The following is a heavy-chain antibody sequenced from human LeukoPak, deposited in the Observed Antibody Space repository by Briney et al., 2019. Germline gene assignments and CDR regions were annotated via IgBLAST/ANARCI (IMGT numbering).Heavy chain of an antibody. CDR1: GFTFSSYG. CDR3: AKGRRAPLVGTITKSWLDD. V-gene: IGHV3-23*01. J-gene: IGHJ4*02. CDR2: ISGSGGST. Sequence: PGGSLRLSCAASGFTFSSYGMSWVRQAPGKGLEWVSAISGSGGSTYYADSVKGRFTISRDNSKNTLYLQMNSLRAEDTAVYYCAKGRRAPLVGTITKSWLDDWGQGTLVTVSS. D-gene: IGHD1-7*01.